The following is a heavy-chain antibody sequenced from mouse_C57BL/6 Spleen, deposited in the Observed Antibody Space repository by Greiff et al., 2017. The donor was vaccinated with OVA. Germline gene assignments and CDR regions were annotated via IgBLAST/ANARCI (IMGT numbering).Heavy chain of an antibody. CDR3: ARQTGTYYFDY. CDR2: ISSGGSYT. J-gene: IGHJ2*01. D-gene: IGHD4-1*01. Sequence: EVQLQESGGDLVKPGGSLKLSCAASGFTFSSYGMSWVRQTPDNRLEWVATISSGGSYTYYPDSVKGRFTISRDNAKNTLYLQMSSLKSEDTAMYYCARQTGTYYFDYWGQGTTLTVSS. V-gene: IGHV5-6*01. CDR1: GFTFSSYG.